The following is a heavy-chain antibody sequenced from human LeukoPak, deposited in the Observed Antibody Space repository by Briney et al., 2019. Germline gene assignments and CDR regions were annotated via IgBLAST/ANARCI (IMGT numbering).Heavy chain of an antibody. D-gene: IGHD6-13*01. J-gene: IGHJ4*02. CDR2: ISTDGSST. CDR3: ARAHGSIAVAASKVDF. V-gene: IGHV3-74*01. Sequence: PGGSLRLSCAASGFTFSSYWMYWVRQAPGKGRVWVSRISTDGSSTSYADSVKGRFTIFRDNAKNTLYLQMNSLRAEDTAVYYCARAHGSIAVAASKVDFWGQGTLVTVSS. CDR1: GFTFSSYW.